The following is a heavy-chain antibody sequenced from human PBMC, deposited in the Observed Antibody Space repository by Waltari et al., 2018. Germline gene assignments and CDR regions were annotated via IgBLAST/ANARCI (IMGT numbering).Heavy chain of an antibody. Sequence: QVQLQESGPGLVKPSETLSLTCTVSGGSISSYSWSWIRRAPGTGLEWIGYIYYSGSTNYNPSLKRRVTISVDTSKNQFSLKLSSVTAADTAVYYCARAATYYDILTGYYNYYYYGMDVWGQGTTVTVSS. J-gene: IGHJ6*02. CDR3: ARAATYYDILTGYYNYYYYGMDV. CDR2: IYYSGST. CDR1: GGSISSYS. D-gene: IGHD3-9*01. V-gene: IGHV4-59*01.